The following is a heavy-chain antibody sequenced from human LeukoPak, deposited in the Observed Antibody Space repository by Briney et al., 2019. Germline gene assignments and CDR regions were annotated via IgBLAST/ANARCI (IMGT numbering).Heavy chain of an antibody. D-gene: IGHD2-15*01. V-gene: IGHV4-30-2*01. CDR1: GGSISSGGYS. CDR2: IYHSGST. CDR3: ARARPRYCSGGSCYSPIGFYGMDV. Sequence: PSETLSLTCAVSGGSISSGGYSWSWIRQPPGKGLEWIGYIYHSGSTYYNPSLKSRVTISVDTSKNQFSLKLSSVTAADTAVYYCARARPRYCSGGSCYSPIGFYGMDVWGQGTTVTVSS. J-gene: IGHJ6*02.